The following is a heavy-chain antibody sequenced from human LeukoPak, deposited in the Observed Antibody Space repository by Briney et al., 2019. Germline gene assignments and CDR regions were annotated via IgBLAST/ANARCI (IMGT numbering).Heavy chain of an antibody. CDR2: IKPEGGTT. Sequence: APVKVSCKTSGYTFTTYYVHWVRQAPGQGLDWMGVIKPEGGTTIYAQKFQGRVTLTRDTSTSTVYMDLTSLRSEDTAVYYCARLEGITATMGDWGQGTLVTVSS. CDR3: ARLEGITATMGD. D-gene: IGHD5-12*01. V-gene: IGHV1-46*01. CDR1: GYTFTTYY. J-gene: IGHJ4*02.